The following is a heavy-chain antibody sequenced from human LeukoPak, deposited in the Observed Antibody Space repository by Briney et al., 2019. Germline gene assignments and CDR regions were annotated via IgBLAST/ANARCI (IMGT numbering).Heavy chain of an antibody. CDR3: ARHGIAVVGTGFDY. CDR1: GGSVSSSDYY. Sequence: SETLSLTCTVSGGSVSSSDYYWGWIRQPPGKGLEWIGSIYYSGSTYYKPSLKCRVTISLDTPKKQFSLKLSSVTAADTAVYYCARHGIAVVGTGFDYWGQGTLVTVSS. CDR2: IYYSGST. V-gene: IGHV4-39*01. D-gene: IGHD6-13*01. J-gene: IGHJ4*02.